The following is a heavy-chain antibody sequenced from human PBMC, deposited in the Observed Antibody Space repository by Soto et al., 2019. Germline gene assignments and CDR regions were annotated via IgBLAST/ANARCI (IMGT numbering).Heavy chain of an antibody. D-gene: IGHD3-9*01. Sequence: PSETLSLTCAVYGGSFSGYYWSWIRQPPGKGLEWIGEINHSGSTNYNPSLKSRVTISVDTSKNQFSLKLSSVTAADTAVYYCASDISTSFDYWGQGTLVTVSS. V-gene: IGHV4-34*01. CDR3: ASDISTSFDY. J-gene: IGHJ4*02. CDR2: INHSGST. CDR1: GGSFSGYY.